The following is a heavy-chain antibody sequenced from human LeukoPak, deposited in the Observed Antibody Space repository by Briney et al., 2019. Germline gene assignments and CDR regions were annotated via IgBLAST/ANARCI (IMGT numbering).Heavy chain of an antibody. J-gene: IGHJ3*02. CDR1: GGSISNYY. Sequence: SETLSLTCTVSGGSISNYYWSWIRQPAGKGLEWIGRIYTSASTNYNPSLKSRVTLSVDASKNQLSLRLSSPTAADTAVYYCARGRYCSATICSGGDAFDIWGQGTVVTVSS. CDR2: IYTSAST. CDR3: ARGRYCSATICSGGDAFDI. V-gene: IGHV4-4*07. D-gene: IGHD5-24*01.